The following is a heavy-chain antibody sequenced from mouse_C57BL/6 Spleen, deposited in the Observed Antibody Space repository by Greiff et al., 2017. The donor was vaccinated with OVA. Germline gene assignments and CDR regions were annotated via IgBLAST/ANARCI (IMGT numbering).Heavy chain of an antibody. J-gene: IGHJ1*03. D-gene: IGHD1-1*01. Sequence: QVQLQQSGPGLVAPSQSLSITCTVSGFSLTSYGVHWVRQPPGKGLEWLVVIWSDGSTTYNSALKSRLSISTDNSKSQVFLNMSSLQTDDTAMYYCARHHGSSHWYFDVWGTGTTVTVSS. CDR1: GFSLTSYG. CDR2: IWSDGST. V-gene: IGHV2-6-1*01. CDR3: ARHHGSSHWYFDV.